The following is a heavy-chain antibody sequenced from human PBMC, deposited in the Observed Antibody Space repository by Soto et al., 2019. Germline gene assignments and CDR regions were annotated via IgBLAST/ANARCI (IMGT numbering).Heavy chain of an antibody. J-gene: IGHJ6*02. CDR3: ARTPDDSSGSYGMDV. V-gene: IGHV2-70*18. CDR2: IDWDDDK. CDR1: GGSISSGDYY. Sequence: PSETLSLTCTVSGGSISSGDYYWSWIRQPPGKALEWLALIDWDDDKYYSTSLKTRLTISKDTSKNQVVLTMTNMDPVDTATYYCARTPDDSSGSYGMDVWGQGTTVTVSS. D-gene: IGHD3-22*01.